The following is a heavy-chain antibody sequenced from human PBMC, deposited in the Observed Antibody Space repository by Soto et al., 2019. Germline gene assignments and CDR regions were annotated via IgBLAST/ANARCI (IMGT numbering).Heavy chain of an antibody. V-gene: IGHV1-18*01. CDR1: GYTFTSYG. D-gene: IGHD3-3*01. CDR3: AREGRDITIFGVVTSGGMDV. J-gene: IGHJ6*02. Sequence: QVQLVQSGAEVKKPGASVKVSCKASGYTFTSYGISWVRQAPGQGLEWMGWISAYNGNTNYAQKLQGRVTMTTDTSTSTAYMELRSLRSDDTAVYYCAREGRDITIFGVVTSGGMDVWGQGTTVTVSS. CDR2: ISAYNGNT.